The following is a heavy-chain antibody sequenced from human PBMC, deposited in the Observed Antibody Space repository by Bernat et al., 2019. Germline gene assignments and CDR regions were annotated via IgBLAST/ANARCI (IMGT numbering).Heavy chain of an antibody. J-gene: IGHJ4*02. Sequence: EVQLVESGGGLVQPGRSLRLSCAASGFTFDDYAMHWVRQAPGKGLEWVSGISWNSGSIGYADSVKGRFTISRDNAKNSLYLQINSLRAEDTALYYCAKDFRGYSGYDSPDFDYWGQGTLVTVSS. D-gene: IGHD5-12*01. V-gene: IGHV3-9*01. CDR3: AKDFRGYSGYDSPDFDY. CDR2: ISWNSGSI. CDR1: GFTFDDYA.